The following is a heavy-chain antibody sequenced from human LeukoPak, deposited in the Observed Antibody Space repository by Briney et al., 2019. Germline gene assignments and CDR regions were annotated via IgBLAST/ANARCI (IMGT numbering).Heavy chain of an antibody. CDR1: GFTFSSYA. D-gene: IGHD3-3*01. V-gene: IGHV3-23*01. CDR3: ARHDWFDP. J-gene: IGHJ5*02. Sequence: HPGGSLRLSCAASGFTFSSYAMSWVRQAPGKGLEWVSTISHSAYTTYYADSVKGRFTISRDSSKNTLYLQMNSLRADDTAVYYCARHDWFDPWGQGTLVTVSS. CDR2: ISHSAYTT.